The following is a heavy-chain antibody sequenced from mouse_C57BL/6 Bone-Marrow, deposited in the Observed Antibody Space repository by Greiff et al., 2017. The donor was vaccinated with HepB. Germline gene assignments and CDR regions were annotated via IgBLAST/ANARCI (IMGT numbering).Heavy chain of an antibody. CDR2: ISSGSSTI. CDR1: GFTFSDYG. Sequence: EVQRVESGGGLVKPGGSLKLSCAASGFTFSDYGMHWVRQAPEKGLEWVAYISSGSSTIYYADTVKGRFTISRDNAKNTLFLQKTSLRSEDTAMYYCARGYYGSSPYWYFDVWGTGTTVTVSS. D-gene: IGHD1-1*01. J-gene: IGHJ1*03. V-gene: IGHV5-17*01. CDR3: ARGYYGSSPYWYFDV.